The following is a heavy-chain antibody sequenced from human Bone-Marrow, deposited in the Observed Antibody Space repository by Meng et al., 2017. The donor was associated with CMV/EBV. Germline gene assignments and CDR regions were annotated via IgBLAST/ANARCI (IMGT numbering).Heavy chain of an antibody. J-gene: IGHJ4*02. V-gene: IGHV3-21*01. Sequence: LSLTCAASGFTFSSYWMHWVRQAPGKGLEWVSSISSSSSYIYYADSVKGRFTISRDNAKNSLYLQMNSLRAEDTAVYYCARDRSDYGGNSWGQGTLVTVSS. CDR2: ISSSSSYI. CDR3: ARDRSDYGGNS. D-gene: IGHD4-23*01. CDR1: GFTFSSYW.